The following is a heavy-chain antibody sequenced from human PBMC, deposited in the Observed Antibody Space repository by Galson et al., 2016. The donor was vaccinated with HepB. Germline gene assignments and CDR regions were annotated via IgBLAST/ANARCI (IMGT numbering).Heavy chain of an antibody. V-gene: IGHV4-4*02. CDR2: IYRSGST. Sequence: LSLTCAVSGGSINSGNWWTWVRQPPGKGLEWIGEIYRSGSTNYNPSLKSRVTMSIDKSKTQFSLKVNSLTAADTAVYYCARAGNDFHYYYGMDVWGQGTTVIVSS. D-gene: IGHD2/OR15-2a*01. J-gene: IGHJ6*02. CDR1: GGSINSGNW. CDR3: ARAGNDFHYYYGMDV.